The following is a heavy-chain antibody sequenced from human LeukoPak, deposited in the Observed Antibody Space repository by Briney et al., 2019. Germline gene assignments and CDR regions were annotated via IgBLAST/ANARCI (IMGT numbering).Heavy chain of an antibody. CDR1: GFTFSDYY. CDR2: ISSSGSTI. Sequence: GGSLRLSCAASGFTFSDYYMSGIRQAPGKGLEWVSYISSSGSTIYYADSVKGRFTISRDNAKNSLYLQMNSLRAEDTAVYYCARDDDILTGYQDQPSDYWGQGTLVTVSS. V-gene: IGHV3-11*01. J-gene: IGHJ4*02. D-gene: IGHD3-9*01. CDR3: ARDDDILTGYQDQPSDY.